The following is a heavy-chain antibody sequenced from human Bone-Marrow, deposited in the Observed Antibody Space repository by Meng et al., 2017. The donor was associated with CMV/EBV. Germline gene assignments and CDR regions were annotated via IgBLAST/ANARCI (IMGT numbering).Heavy chain of an antibody. V-gene: IGHV3-74*03. CDR2: IDIDERDI. J-gene: IGHJ4*02. CDR3: ARGVAETLGWEMGY. D-gene: IGHD1-26*01. Sequence: VSLVESAGGLVQTWGSLILSCAVTGFTLTRYWMHWAREVPGKGLEWVSRIDIDERDITYADSVRGRFSISRDDAKNTLYLQMNSLRIEDTAVYYCARGVAETLGWEMGYWGQGTLVTVSS. CDR1: GFTLTRYW.